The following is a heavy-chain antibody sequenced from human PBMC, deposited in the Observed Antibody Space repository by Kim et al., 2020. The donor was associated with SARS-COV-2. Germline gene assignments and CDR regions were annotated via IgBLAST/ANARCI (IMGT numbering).Heavy chain of an antibody. CDR2: IYYSGST. D-gene: IGHD3-22*01. V-gene: IGHV4-59*01. CDR3: ARGGHYYDSSGYFAFDI. J-gene: IGHJ3*02. Sequence: SETLSLTCTVSGGSISSFYWSWIRQPPGKGLEWIGYIYYSGSTNYNPSLKSRVTISVDMSKSHFSLKLSSVTAADTAVYYCARGGHYYDSSGYFAFDIWGQGTMVTVSS. CDR1: GGSISSFY.